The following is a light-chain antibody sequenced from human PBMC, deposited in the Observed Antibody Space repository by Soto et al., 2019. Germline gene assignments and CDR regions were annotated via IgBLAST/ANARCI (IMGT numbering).Light chain of an antibody. J-gene: IGLJ1*01. CDR2: EVS. CDR3: CSYVGSTTYV. V-gene: IGLV2-23*02. CDR1: SDDVGRYNQ. Sequence: QSALTQPASVSGSSGQSITISCTGSSDDVGRYNQVSWYQQHPGKAPKVMIYEVSQRPSGVSNRFSGSKSDNTASLTISGLQAEDEADYYCCSYVGSTTYVFGSGTKLTVL.